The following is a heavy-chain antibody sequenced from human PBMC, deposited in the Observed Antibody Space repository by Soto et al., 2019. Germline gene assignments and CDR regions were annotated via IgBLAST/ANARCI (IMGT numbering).Heavy chain of an antibody. J-gene: IGHJ4*02. D-gene: IGHD3-10*01. CDR3: ARDRDYYGSGSTVDY. CDR1: GYTFTSYA. CDR2: INAGNGNT. Sequence: ASVKVSCKASGYTFTSYAMHWVRQAPGQRLEWMGWINAGNGNTKYSQKFQGRVTITRDTSASTAYMELSSLRSDDTAVYYCARDRDYYGSGSTVDYWGQGTLVTVSS. V-gene: IGHV1-3*01.